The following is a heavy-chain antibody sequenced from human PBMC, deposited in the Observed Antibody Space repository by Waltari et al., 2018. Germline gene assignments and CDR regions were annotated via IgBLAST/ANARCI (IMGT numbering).Heavy chain of an antibody. J-gene: IGHJ3*02. Sequence: QVQLVQSGAEVKKPGSSVKVSCKASGGTFSSYAISWVRQAPGQGLEWMGRIIPSFVTANYAQKFQGRVTITADKSTSTAYMGLSSLRSEDTAVYYCASGYSSGWYEVAAFDIWGQGTMVTVSS. D-gene: IGHD6-19*01. CDR3: ASGYSSGWYEVAAFDI. CDR1: GGTFSSYA. V-gene: IGHV1-69*08. CDR2: IIPSFVTA.